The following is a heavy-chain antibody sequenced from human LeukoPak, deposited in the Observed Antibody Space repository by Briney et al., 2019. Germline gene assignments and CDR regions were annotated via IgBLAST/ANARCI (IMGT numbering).Heavy chain of an antibody. V-gene: IGHV3-7*01. D-gene: IGHD3-3*01. CDR3: ARDLTIFGVPPWR. J-gene: IGHJ4*02. CDR2: IKQDGSEK. Sequence: PGGSLRLSCAASGFTFSSYWMSWVRQAPGKGLEWVANIKQDGSEKYYVDSVKGRFTISRDNAKNSLYLQMNSLRAEDTAVYYCARDLTIFGVPPWRWGQGTLVTVSS. CDR1: GFTFSSYW.